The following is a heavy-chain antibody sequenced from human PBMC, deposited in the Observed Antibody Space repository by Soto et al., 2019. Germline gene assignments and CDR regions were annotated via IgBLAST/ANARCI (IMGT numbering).Heavy chain of an antibody. J-gene: IGHJ5*02. CDR2: IYYSGST. D-gene: IGHD2-15*01. CDR3: ARGGYCRGGSCPPKVNCFDP. CDR1: GGSISSGGYY. Sequence: SETLSLTCTVSGGSISSGGYYWSWIRQHPGKGLEWIGYIYYSGSTYYNPSLKSRVTISVDTSKNQFSLKLSSVTATDTAVYYCARGGYCRGGSCPPKVNCFDPWGQETLVTVSS. V-gene: IGHV4-31*03.